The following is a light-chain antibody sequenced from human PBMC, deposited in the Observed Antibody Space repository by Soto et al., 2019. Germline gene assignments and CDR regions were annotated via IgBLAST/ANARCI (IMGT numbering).Light chain of an antibody. CDR2: GAS. CDR3: QQYNNWPRGFT. J-gene: IGKJ3*01. CDR1: QSVSSN. V-gene: IGKV3-15*01. Sequence: EIVMTQSPATLSVSPGERATLSCMASQSVSSNLAWYQQKPGQAPRLLIYGASTRATGIPDRFSGSGSGTEFTLTISSLQSEDFAVYCCQQYNNWPRGFTCGPRTKVDIK.